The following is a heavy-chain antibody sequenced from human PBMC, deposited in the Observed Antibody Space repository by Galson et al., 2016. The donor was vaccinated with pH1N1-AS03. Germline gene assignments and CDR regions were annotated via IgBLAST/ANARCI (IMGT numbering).Heavy chain of an antibody. D-gene: IGHD3-10*01. Sequence: SLRLSCAASGFTLRSYAMTWVRQAPGKGLEWVSAISISGNYTYYAASVKGRFTISRDGSKNTLYLQMNGLRGEDTAVYYCARGFEGDPPCFDYWGQGILVSVSS. CDR2: ISISGNYT. CDR3: ARGFEGDPPCFDY. CDR1: GFTLRSYA. V-gene: IGHV3-23*01. J-gene: IGHJ4*02.